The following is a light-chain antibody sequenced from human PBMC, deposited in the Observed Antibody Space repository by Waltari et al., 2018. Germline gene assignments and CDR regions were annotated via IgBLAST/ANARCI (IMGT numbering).Light chain of an antibody. J-gene: IGKJ4*01. CDR3: QQRSNWPLT. V-gene: IGKV3-11*01. CDR1: QSVSSY. CDR2: DAS. Sequence: DTALTQSPATLSLSPGERATLSCRASQSVSSYLAWYQQKPGQAPRLLIYDASNRATGIPARFSGSGSGTDFTLTISSLEPEDFAVYYCQQRSNWPLTFGGGTKVEIK.